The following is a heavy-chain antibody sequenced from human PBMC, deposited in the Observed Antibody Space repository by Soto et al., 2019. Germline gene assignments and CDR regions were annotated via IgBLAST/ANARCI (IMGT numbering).Heavy chain of an antibody. Sequence: QVQLVQSGAEVKKPGSSVKVSCKASGGTFSNYVISWVRQAPGQGLEWMGGIIPIFGTVNYAQKVQGRVTITADNSTSTADMELRSLRSADTAMYYCARVGYTISSGDYWGQGTLVTVSS. CDR3: ARVGYTISSGDY. J-gene: IGHJ4*02. D-gene: IGHD6-6*01. V-gene: IGHV1-69*06. CDR2: IIPIFGTV. CDR1: GGTFSNYV.